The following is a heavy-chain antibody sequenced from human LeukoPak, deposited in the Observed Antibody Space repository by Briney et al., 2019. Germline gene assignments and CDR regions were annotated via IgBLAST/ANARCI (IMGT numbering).Heavy chain of an antibody. CDR3: ARGRCSTTSCYGYNWFDP. D-gene: IGHD2-2*01. CDR1: GFTFSSYW. Sequence: GGSLRLSCAASGFTFSSYWMSWVRQAPGKGLEWVANIKQDGSEKYYVDSVKGRFTISRDNAKNSLYLQMNSLRAEDTAVYYCARGRCSTTSCYGYNWFDPWGQGTLVTVSS. CDR2: IKQDGSEK. V-gene: IGHV3-7*01. J-gene: IGHJ5*02.